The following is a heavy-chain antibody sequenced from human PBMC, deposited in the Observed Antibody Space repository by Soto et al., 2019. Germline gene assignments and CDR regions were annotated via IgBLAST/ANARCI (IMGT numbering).Heavy chain of an antibody. D-gene: IGHD2-8*01. V-gene: IGHV3-23*01. J-gene: IGHJ4*02. CDR1: GFTFSSYA. CDR3: VKRDCPNATGNYHYYFDH. CDR2: ISGSGATT. Sequence: EVQLLESGGTLVQPGESLRLSCAASGFTFSSYAMTWVRQAPGKGLEWVSTISGSGATTYYADSVTGRFTISTDSSKNALYLQLNGLRAEDTAVYYCVKRDCPNATGNYHYYFDHWGKGTLVTVSS.